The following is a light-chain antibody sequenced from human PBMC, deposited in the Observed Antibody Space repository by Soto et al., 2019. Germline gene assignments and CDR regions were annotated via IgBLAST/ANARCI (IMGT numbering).Light chain of an antibody. CDR1: RSVSSRS. CDR3: QQYAVSPRT. Sequence: LSPGESAHHSGRVSRSVSSRSLAWYQQYPGQAPRLLISDASNRAADIPDRFSGSGSGTDFTLTITSLEPEDFAVYYCQQYAVSPRTFGQGTTLDI. CDR2: DAS. J-gene: IGKJ1*01. V-gene: IGKV3-20*01.